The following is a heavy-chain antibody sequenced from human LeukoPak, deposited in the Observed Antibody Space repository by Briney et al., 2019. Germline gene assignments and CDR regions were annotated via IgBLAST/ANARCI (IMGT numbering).Heavy chain of an antibody. V-gene: IGHV4-34*01. CDR3: ARYNSNLYYFDY. Sequence: SETLSLTCAVYGGSFSGYYWSWIRQPPGKGLEWIGSIYYSGSTYYNPSLKSRVTILVDTSKNQFSLKLSSVTAADTAVYYCARYNSNLYYFDYWGQGTLVTVSS. CDR1: GGSFSGYY. D-gene: IGHD4-11*01. CDR2: IYYSGST. J-gene: IGHJ4*02.